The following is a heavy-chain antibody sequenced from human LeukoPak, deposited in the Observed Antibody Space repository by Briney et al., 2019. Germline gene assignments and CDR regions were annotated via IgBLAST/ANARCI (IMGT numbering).Heavy chain of an antibody. Sequence: GGSLRLSCAASGFTFSDFYMNWIRQAPGKGLEWVSYISASSSSTTYYADSVRGRFTISRDNAKNSLYLQMNSLRAEDTAVYYCARDRNNWNYALLGAPDYWAREPWSPSPQ. CDR1: GFTFSDFY. CDR2: ISASSSSTT. CDR3: ARDRNNWNYALLGAPDY. J-gene: IGHJ4*02. V-gene: IGHV3-11*04. D-gene: IGHD1-7*01.